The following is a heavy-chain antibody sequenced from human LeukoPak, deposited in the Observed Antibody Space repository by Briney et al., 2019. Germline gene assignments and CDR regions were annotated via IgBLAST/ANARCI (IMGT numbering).Heavy chain of an antibody. CDR1: GYTLTELS. CDR3: ATWALVVPAAMRGYYYYGMDV. J-gene: IGHJ6*02. D-gene: IGHD2-2*01. CDR2: FDPEDGET. Sequence: ASVKVSCKVSGYTLTELSMHWVQQAPGKGLEWMGGFDPEDGETIYAQKFQGRVTMTEDTSTDTAYMELSSLRSEDTAVYYCATWALVVPAAMRGYYYYGMDVWGQGTTVTVSS. V-gene: IGHV1-24*01.